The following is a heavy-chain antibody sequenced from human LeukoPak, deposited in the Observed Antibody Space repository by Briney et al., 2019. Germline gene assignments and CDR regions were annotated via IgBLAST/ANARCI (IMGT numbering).Heavy chain of an antibody. D-gene: IGHD3-22*01. Sequence: PSETLSLTCAVYGGSFSGYYWSWIRQPPGKGLEWIGEINHSGSTNYNPSLKSRVTISVDTSKNQFSLKLSSVTAADTAVYYCARGRTPYYDSDFDYWGQGTLVTVSS. CDR2: INHSGST. CDR1: GGSFSGYY. J-gene: IGHJ4*02. V-gene: IGHV4-34*01. CDR3: ARGRTPYYDSDFDY.